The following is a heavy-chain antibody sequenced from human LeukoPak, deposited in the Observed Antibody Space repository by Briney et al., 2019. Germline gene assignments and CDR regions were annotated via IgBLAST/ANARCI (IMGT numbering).Heavy chain of an antibody. CDR2: INHSGST. J-gene: IGHJ4*02. V-gene: IGHV4-34*01. CDR3: GRGGGSYCSGRGGNDY. D-gene: IGHD6-19*01. Sequence: SETLSLTCAVYGGSFSGYYWSWIRQPPGKGLEWIGEINHSGSTNYNPSLKSRVTISVDTSKNQFSLKLSSVTAADTAVYYCGRGGGSYCSGRGGNDYWGQGTLVTVSS. CDR1: GGSFSGYY.